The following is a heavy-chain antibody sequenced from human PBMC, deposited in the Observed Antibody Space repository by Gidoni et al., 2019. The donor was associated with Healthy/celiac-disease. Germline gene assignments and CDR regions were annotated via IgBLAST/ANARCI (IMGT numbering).Heavy chain of an antibody. CDR2: ISYDGSNK. CDR3: ARGERPYDSSGYYQFDY. J-gene: IGHJ4*02. D-gene: IGHD3-22*01. CDR1: GFPFRTYA. Sequence: QVQLVESGGGVVQPGRSLRRSCAASGFPFRTYAMPGARQAPGKGLEGVAVISYDGSNKYYADSVKGRFTISRDNSKNTLYLQMNSLRAEDTAVYYCARGERPYDSSGYYQFDYWGQGTLVTVSS. V-gene: IGHV3-30-3*01.